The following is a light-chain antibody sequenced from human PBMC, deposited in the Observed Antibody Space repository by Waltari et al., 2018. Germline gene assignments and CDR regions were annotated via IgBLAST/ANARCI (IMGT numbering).Light chain of an antibody. V-gene: IGLV1-51*02. J-gene: IGLJ2*01. CDR3: GTWDNNLSALV. Sequence: QSVLTQPPSVSAAPGQKVTISCSGSTSNIGNNYVSWYQQLPGAAPKVFIYGGEKRPSGIPSRFSGHKSGTSASLGITGLQTGDEAAYYCGTWDNNLSALVFGGGTKLTVL. CDR2: GGE. CDR1: TSNIGNNY.